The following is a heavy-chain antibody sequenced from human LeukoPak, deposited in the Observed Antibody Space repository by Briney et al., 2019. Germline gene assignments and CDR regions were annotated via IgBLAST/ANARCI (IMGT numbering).Heavy chain of an antibody. Sequence: ASVKVSCKASGYTFTTYYMHWVRQAPGQGLEWMGIINPGGGSANYAQTVQGRVTMTRDTSTSTVYMELSSLRSEDTAVYYCARDWGGGGFDAFDIWGQGTMVTVSS. V-gene: IGHV1-46*01. CDR3: ARDWGGGGFDAFDI. CDR1: GYTFTTYY. J-gene: IGHJ3*02. CDR2: INPGGGSA. D-gene: IGHD2-21*01.